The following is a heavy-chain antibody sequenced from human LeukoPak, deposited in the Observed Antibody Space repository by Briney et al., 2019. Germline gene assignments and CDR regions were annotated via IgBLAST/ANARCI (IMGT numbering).Heavy chain of an antibody. J-gene: IGHJ4*02. Sequence: GGSLRLSCAASGFTFSSYIMNWVRRAPGKGLEWVSSITSRSSYIYYADSVKGRFTISRDNAKNTLYLQMKSLRAEDTAVYYCATSSGSGSSDWGQGTLVTVSS. CDR2: ITSRSSYI. D-gene: IGHD3-22*01. V-gene: IGHV3-21*01. CDR3: ATSSGSGSSD. CDR1: GFTFSSYI.